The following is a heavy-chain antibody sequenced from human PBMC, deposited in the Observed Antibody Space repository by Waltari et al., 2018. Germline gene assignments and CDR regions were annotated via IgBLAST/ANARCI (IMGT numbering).Heavy chain of an antibody. Sequence: EVQLLESGGGLVQPGGSLRLSCAASGFTFSSYAMSWVRPAPGKGLEWVSAISGCGGSKYYEDSVKGRFTSSRDNSKNTLYLQMNSLRAEDTAVYYCAKEKGAAAGTPDYWGQGTLVTVSS. V-gene: IGHV3-23*01. J-gene: IGHJ4*02. CDR1: GFTFSSYA. D-gene: IGHD6-13*01. CDR2: ISGCGGSK. CDR3: AKEKGAAAGTPDY.